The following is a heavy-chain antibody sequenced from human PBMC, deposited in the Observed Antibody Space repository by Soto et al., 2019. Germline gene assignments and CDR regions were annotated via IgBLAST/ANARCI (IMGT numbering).Heavy chain of an antibody. D-gene: IGHD2-2*01. V-gene: IGHV4-30-2*01. Sequence: HLQLQESGSGLVKPSQTMSLTCAVSDGSISSDGYSWSSIRQPPGKGIEWIGYIYHSGSTYYNPSLKSRVTISVDRSKNQFALKLSSVTAADTAVYYCARVPDRWGQGTLVTVSS. CDR3: ARVPDR. J-gene: IGHJ5*02. CDR2: IYHSGST. CDR1: DGSISSDGYS.